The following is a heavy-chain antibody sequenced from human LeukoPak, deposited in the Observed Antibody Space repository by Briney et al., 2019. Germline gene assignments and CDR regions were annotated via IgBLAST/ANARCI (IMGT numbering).Heavy chain of an antibody. V-gene: IGHV1-46*01. J-gene: IGHJ4*02. CDR1: GYTLTSYY. CDR3: AREVSAQGGVKTPLGY. CDR2: INPSGGAT. D-gene: IGHD3-16*01. Sequence: ASVKVSCKASGYTLTSYYIHWVRQAPGQGLEWMGIINPSGGATSYAQKLQDRVTMTRETSTTTVYMELSSLKSEDTAVYYCAREVSAQGGVKTPLGYWGQGSLVTVSS.